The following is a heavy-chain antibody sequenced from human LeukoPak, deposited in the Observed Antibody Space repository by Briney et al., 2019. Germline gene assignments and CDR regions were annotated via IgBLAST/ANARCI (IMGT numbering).Heavy chain of an antibody. CDR2: IGHDGSSQ. D-gene: IGHD5-24*01. J-gene: IGHJ4*02. CDR3: TRVGYIDEGIDY. V-gene: IGHV3-30*02. Sequence: GGSLRLSCVSSGFIFSSHGMQWVRQAPGKGLEWVAVIGHDGSSQNYADSVKGRFTISRDNSKNTLYLQMNSLRAEDTAIYYCTRVGYIDEGIDYWGQGTLVTVSS. CDR1: GFIFSSHG.